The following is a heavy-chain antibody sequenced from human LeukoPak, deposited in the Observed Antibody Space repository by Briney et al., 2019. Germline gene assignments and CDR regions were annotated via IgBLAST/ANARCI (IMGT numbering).Heavy chain of an antibody. J-gene: IGHJ4*02. D-gene: IGHD1-26*01. CDR3: ARLVYSGSAEFDY. V-gene: IGHV5-51*01. CDR1: ENSFTNRW. Sequence: GESLKISCKGSENSFTNRWIGWVRQMPGKGLEWMGIIYPGDSETKYRPSFQGQVTISADKSNNIAYLQWSSLKASDSAIYYCARLVYSGSAEFDYWGQGTLVTVSS. CDR2: IYPGDSET.